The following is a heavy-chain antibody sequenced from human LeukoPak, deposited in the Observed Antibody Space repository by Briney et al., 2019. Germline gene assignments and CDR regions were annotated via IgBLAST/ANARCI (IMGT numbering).Heavy chain of an antibody. CDR2: IKSDGSIT. D-gene: IGHD1-26*01. V-gene: IGHV3-74*01. J-gene: IGHJ4*02. Sequence: SGRTLRLSCAASGFTFRSYWMDWVRQAPGQGLVWVSHIKSDGSITNYADSVKGRFTISRDNAKNTLYLQMNSLRAEDTAVYYCARLVGTTTPGVDYWGQGTLVTVSS. CDR3: ARLVGTTTPGVDY. CDR1: GFTFRSYW.